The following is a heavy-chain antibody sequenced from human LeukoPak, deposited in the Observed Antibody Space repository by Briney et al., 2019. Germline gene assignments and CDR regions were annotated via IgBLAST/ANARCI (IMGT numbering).Heavy chain of an antibody. J-gene: IGHJ4*02. D-gene: IGHD6-19*01. V-gene: IGHV4-59*01. CDR3: ARGVAVAGTHFDY. CDR1: GGSIGSYY. Sequence: SETLSLTCSVSGGSIGSYYWTWIRQPPGKGLEWIGYIYYSGTNYNPSLKSRVTMSVDMSKNQFSLKLSSVTAADTAVYYCARGVAVAGTHFDYWGQGTLVTVSS. CDR2: IYYSGT.